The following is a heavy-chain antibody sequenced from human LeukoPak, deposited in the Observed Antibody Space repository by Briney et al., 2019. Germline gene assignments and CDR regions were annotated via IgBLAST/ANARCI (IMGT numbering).Heavy chain of an antibody. Sequence: SETLSLTCAVYGGSFSGYYWSWIRQPPGKGLEWIGEINHSGSTNYNPSLKSRVTISVDTSKNQFSLKLSSVTPADTAVYYCARGPYYYYYMDVWGKGTTVTVSS. J-gene: IGHJ6*03. CDR3: ARGPYYYYYMDV. CDR1: GGSFSGYY. V-gene: IGHV4-34*01. CDR2: INHSGST.